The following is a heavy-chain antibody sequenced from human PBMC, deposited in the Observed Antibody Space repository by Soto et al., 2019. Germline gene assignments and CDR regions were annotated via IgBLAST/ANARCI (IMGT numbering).Heavy chain of an antibody. V-gene: IGHV1-18*04. CDR2: ISDYNGDT. Sequence: QVRLVQSGAEVKKPGAAVKVSCKASGYTFTSYGVSWVRQAPGQGLEWMGWISDYNGDTNYAQKFQGIVTMTTDTSKSTAYMELRSMRSDDTDVYYCARERGYYYDRKWDFYLWGRGTLVTVSS. CDR3: ARERGYYYDRKWDFYL. D-gene: IGHD3-22*01. J-gene: IGHJ2*01. CDR1: GYTFTSYG.